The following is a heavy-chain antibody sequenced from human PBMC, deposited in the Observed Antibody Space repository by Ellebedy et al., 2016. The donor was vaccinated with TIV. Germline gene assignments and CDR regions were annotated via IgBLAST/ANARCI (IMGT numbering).Heavy chain of an antibody. CDR3: TTDPLVAAYVYYYGMDV. J-gene: IGHJ6*02. CDR1: GFTFSSYW. V-gene: IGHV3-7*03. Sequence: GESLKISCAASGFTFSSYWMSWVRPAPGKGLEWVANIKQDGSEKYYVDSVKGRFTISRDNAKNSLYLQMNSLRAEDTAVYYCTTDPLVAAYVYYYGMDVWGQGTTVTVSS. D-gene: IGHD2-15*01. CDR2: IKQDGSEK.